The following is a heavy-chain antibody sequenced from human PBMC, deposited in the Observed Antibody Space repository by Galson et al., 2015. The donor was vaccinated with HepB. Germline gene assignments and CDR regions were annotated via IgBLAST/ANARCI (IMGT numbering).Heavy chain of an antibody. V-gene: IGHV3-15*01. D-gene: IGHD3-22*01. Sequence: SLRLSCAASGFTFSNAWMSWVRQAPGKGLEGVGRIKSKTDGGTTDYAAPVKGRFTISRDDSKNTLYLQMNSLKTEDTAVYYCTVTLPHYYDSSGYYDYWGQGTLVTVSS. J-gene: IGHJ4*02. CDR1: GFTFSNAW. CDR3: TVTLPHYYDSSGYYDY. CDR2: IKSKTDGGTT.